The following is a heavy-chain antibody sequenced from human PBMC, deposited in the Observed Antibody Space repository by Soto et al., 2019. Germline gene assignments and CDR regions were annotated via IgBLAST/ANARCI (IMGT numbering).Heavy chain of an antibody. CDR2: IGTSETIR. Sequence: EVQLEESGGGLVQPGGSLRLSCAASGFTFSSYEMNWVRQGPGKGLQGVSYIGTSETIRYYADYVKGRFTISRDNAKNSLYLQMNNLRAEDTAIYYCAREALTIFGGVRDNVYYGMDVWGPWTTVPASS. CDR1: GFTFSSYE. D-gene: IGHD3-3*01. V-gene: IGHV3-48*03. CDR3: AREALTIFGGVRDNVYYGMDV. J-gene: IGHJ6*02.